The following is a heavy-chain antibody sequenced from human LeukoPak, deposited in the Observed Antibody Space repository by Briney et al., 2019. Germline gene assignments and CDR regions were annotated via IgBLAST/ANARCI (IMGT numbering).Heavy chain of an antibody. CDR3: ARDGPYGDWLSYYFDY. D-gene: IGHD4-17*01. V-gene: IGHV1-69*13. CDR1: GGTFSNYA. J-gene: IGHJ4*02. Sequence: ASVKVSCKTSGGTFSNYAINWVRQAPGQGLEWMGGIIPIFGTANYAQKFQGRVTITADESTTTAYMELNSLRAEDTAVYYCARDGPYGDWLSYYFDYWGQGTLVTVSS. CDR2: IIPIFGTA.